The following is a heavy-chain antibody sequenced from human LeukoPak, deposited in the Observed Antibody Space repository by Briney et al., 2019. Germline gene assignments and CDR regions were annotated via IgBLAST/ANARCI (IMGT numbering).Heavy chain of an antibody. V-gene: IGHV4-61*08. CDR3: ARDVGYCSGGSCYSYAFDI. CDR2: ICYSGST. D-gene: IGHD2-15*01. J-gene: IGHJ3*02. Sequence: PSETLSLTCTVSGGSISSGDYSWRWIWQPPGKGLEWIWYICYSGSTNYNSSLKSRVTISVDKSKNQFSLKLSSVTAADTAVYYCARDVGYCSGGSCYSYAFDIWGQGTMVTVSS. CDR1: GGSISSGDYS.